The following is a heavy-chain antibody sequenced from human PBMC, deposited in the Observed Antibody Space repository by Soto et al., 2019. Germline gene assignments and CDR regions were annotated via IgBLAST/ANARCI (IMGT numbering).Heavy chain of an antibody. J-gene: IGHJ3*02. D-gene: IGHD3-16*01. V-gene: IGHV3-23*01. Sequence: LRLSCAASVFTFNTYAMSWVRQAPGQGLEWVSAISGSGFSTYYADSVKGRFSISSDSSKNTLFLQMNSLRADDTAVYFCATFTFGRPFDTWGQGTMVTVSS. CDR2: ISGSGFST. CDR3: ATFTFGRPFDT. CDR1: VFTFNTYA.